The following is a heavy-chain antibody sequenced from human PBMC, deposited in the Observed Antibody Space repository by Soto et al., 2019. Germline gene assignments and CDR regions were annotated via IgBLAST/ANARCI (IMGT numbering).Heavy chain of an antibody. V-gene: IGHV1-69*18. CDR1: GGTFNSYG. J-gene: IGHJ6*02. CDR2: LIPMFGTT. CDR3: ARVSQYQSCAMDV. Sequence: QVQLVQSGAEVKKPGSSVKVSCKASGGTFNSYGVSWVRQAPGQGLEWMGTLIPMFGTTNYAERFQGRVTITADESTGTAYMELSSLRSEDTAVYFCARVSQYQSCAMDVWGQGTTVTVSS.